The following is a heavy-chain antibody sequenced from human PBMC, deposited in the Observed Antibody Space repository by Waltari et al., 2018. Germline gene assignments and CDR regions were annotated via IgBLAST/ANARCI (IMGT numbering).Heavy chain of an antibody. J-gene: IGHJ3*02. CDR2: ISGSGGST. D-gene: IGHD2-15*01. V-gene: IGHV3-23*01. CDR1: GFTFISYA. CDR3: AKEERIRHAFDI. Sequence: EVQLLESGGGLVQPGGSLRLSCAASGFTFISYAMRSVRQSPGQGLEWVSAISGSGGSTYYADSVKGRFTISRDNSKNTLYLKMNSLRAEDTAVYYCAKEERIRHAFDIWGQGTMVTVSS.